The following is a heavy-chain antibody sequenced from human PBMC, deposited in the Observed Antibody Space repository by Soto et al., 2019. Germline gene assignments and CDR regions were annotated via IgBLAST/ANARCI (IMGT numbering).Heavy chain of an antibody. J-gene: IGHJ4*02. Sequence: QLQLQESGPGLVKPSETLSLTCIVSGGSITRNNHYWGWIRQSPGKGLEWIGRILYSVSTNYNPSLKSRVPLSVETSKNHFSLKMSSVTAADTALYYCARLGSSGWYQGSYFDYWGQGTLVTVSS. D-gene: IGHD6-19*01. V-gene: IGHV4-39*01. CDR3: ARLGSSGWYQGSYFDY. CDR1: GGSITRNNHY. CDR2: ILYSVST.